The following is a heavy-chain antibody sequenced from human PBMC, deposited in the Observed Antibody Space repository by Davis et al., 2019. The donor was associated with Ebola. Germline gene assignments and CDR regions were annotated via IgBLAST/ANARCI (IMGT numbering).Heavy chain of an antibody. Sequence: GESLKISCAASGFTFSSYAMHWVRQAPGKGLEWVAVISYDGSNKYYADSVKGRFTISRDNSKNTLYLQMNRLRVEDTAVYYCASSWLLYYSGVNVWGNGTTVAVSS. V-gene: IGHV3-30*04. CDR3: ASSWLLYYSGVNV. CDR1: GFTFSSYA. CDR2: ISYDGSNK. D-gene: IGHD5-12*01. J-gene: IGHJ6*04.